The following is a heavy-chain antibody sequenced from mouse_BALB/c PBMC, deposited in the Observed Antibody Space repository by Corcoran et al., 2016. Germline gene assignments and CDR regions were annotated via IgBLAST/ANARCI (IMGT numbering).Heavy chain of an antibody. Sequence: QIQLVQSGPELKKHGETVKISCKASGYTFTNYGMNWVKQAPGKGLKWMGWINTYTGEPTYADDFKGRFAFSLETSASTAYLQFNNLKNEDSATFFCAITTAVADYYAMDYWGQGTSVTVSS. CDR2: INTYTGEP. J-gene: IGHJ4*01. D-gene: IGHD1-1*01. CDR1: GYTFTNYG. V-gene: IGHV9-3-1*01. CDR3: AITTAVADYYAMDY.